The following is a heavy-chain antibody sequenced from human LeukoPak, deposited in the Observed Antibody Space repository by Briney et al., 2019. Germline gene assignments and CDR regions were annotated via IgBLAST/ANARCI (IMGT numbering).Heavy chain of an antibody. V-gene: IGHV7-4-1*02. Sequence: GASVKVSCKASGYTFTSYTLNWVRQAPGQGLEWMGWINTNTGNPTFAQGFTGRFVFSLDTSVSTAYLHFSSLKAEDTAVYYCARDARYYASYGYYYAFDYWGQGTLVTVSS. J-gene: IGHJ4*02. CDR1: GYTFTSYT. CDR2: INTNTGNP. CDR3: ARDARYYASYGYYYAFDY. D-gene: IGHD3-22*01.